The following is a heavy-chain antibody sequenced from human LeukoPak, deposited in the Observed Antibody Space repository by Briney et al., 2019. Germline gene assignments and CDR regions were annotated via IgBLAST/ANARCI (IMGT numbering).Heavy chain of an antibody. CDR1: GFTFSSYW. CDR2: IDEFGSVT. D-gene: IGHD3-10*02. Sequence: GGSLRLSCAASGFTFSSYWMHWVRQVPGKGLAWVSRIDEFGSVTNSADSVQGRFSISRDNAKNALCLQMNSLRAEDTAVYYCVRDMFGGRDYWGQGTLVTVSS. J-gene: IGHJ4*02. CDR3: VRDMFGGRDY. V-gene: IGHV3-74*01.